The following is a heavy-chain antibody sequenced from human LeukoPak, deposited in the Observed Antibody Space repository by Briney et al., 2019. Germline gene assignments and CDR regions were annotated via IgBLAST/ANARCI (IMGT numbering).Heavy chain of an antibody. CDR1: GGSISIYY. CDR3: VRDRELNY. CDR2: IYNSGST. D-gene: IGHD1-26*01. V-gene: IGHV4-59*01. Sequence: SGTLSLTCTVSGGSISIYYWSWVRQPPGKGLEWIGYIYNSGSTIYNPSLKSRATISVDTSKNQFSLRLSSVTAVDTAVYYCVRDRELNYWGQGTLVTVSS. J-gene: IGHJ4*02.